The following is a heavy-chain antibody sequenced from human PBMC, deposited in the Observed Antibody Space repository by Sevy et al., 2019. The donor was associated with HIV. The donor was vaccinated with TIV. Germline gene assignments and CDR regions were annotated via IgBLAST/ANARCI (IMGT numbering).Heavy chain of an antibody. D-gene: IGHD3-22*01. CDR1: GFTFSSYG. J-gene: IGHJ6*02. V-gene: IGHV3-30*18. CDR3: AKDPTYYYDSSGYYYYYGMDV. Sequence: GGYLRLSCAASGFTFSSYGMHWVRQAPGKGLEWVAVISYDGSNKYYADSVKGRFTISRDNSKNTLYLQMNSLRAEDTAVYYCAKDPTYYYDSSGYYYYYGMDVWGQGTTVTVSS. CDR2: ISYDGSNK.